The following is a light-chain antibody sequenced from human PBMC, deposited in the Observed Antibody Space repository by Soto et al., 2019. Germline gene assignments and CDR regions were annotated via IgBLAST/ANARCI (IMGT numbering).Light chain of an antibody. Sequence: QSALTQPASVSGSPGQSITISCTGTSSDIGAYNYVSWYQQHPGKAPKLIIYDVSNWPSGLSTRFSGSKSGNTASLTISGLQAEDEADYYCCSWSTSSALRYVFGTGIKVTVL. V-gene: IGLV2-14*01. CDR2: DVS. CDR3: CSWSTSSALRYV. J-gene: IGLJ1*01. CDR1: SSDIGAYNY.